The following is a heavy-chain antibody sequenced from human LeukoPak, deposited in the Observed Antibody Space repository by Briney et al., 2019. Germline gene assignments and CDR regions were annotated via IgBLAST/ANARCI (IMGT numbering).Heavy chain of an antibody. CDR2: IKQDGSEK. V-gene: IGHV3-7*01. J-gene: IGHJ4*02. Sequence: PGGSLRLSCAASGFTFSNYWMSWVRQAPGKGLEWVANIKQDGSEKYYVDSVKGRFTISRDNAKNSLYLHMNSLRAEDTAVYYCARDKIVVYWGQGTLVTVSS. D-gene: IGHD1-26*01. CDR1: GFTFSNYW. CDR3: ARDKIVVY.